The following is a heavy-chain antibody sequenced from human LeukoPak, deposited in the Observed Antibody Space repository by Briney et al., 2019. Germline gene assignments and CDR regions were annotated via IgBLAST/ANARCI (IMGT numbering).Heavy chain of an antibody. CDR1: GGSISSGSYY. CDR3: ATLTMVRGVIVGY. J-gene: IGHJ4*02. V-gene: IGHV4-61*02. D-gene: IGHD3-10*01. Sequence: SETLSLTCTVSGGSISSGSYYWSWIRQPAGRVLEWIGRIYTSGSTNYNPSLKSRVTISVDTSKDQFSLKLSSVTAADTAVYYCATLTMVRGVIVGYWGQGTLVTVSS. CDR2: IYTSGST.